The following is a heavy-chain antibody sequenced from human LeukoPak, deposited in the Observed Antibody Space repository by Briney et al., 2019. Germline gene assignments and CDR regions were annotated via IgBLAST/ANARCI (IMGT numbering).Heavy chain of an antibody. CDR3: AKFLRSSGFYSSFDY. CDR2: IRYDGSNK. CDR1: GFTFSSYG. Sequence: GGSLRLSCAASGFTFSSYGIHWVRQAPGKGLEWVAFIRYDGSNKYYADSVKGRFTISRDNSKKTVFLQMNSLRAEDTAVYYCAKFLRSSGFYSSFDYWGQGTLVTVSS. V-gene: IGHV3-30*02. D-gene: IGHD3-22*01. J-gene: IGHJ4*02.